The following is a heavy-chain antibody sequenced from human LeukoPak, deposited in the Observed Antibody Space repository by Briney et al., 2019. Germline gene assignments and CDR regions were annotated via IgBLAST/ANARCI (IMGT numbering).Heavy chain of an antibody. J-gene: IGHJ4*02. Sequence: GGSLRLSCAASGFSFSDYWMSWVRQAPGKGLEWVANIKQDGSDKYYVDSVKGRFTISRDNAKNSLYLQMNSLRADDTAVYYCARGGAVAGRFGYWGQGTLVTVSS. D-gene: IGHD6-19*01. CDR3: ARGGAVAGRFGY. CDR2: IKQDGSDK. CDR1: GFSFSDYW. V-gene: IGHV3-7*01.